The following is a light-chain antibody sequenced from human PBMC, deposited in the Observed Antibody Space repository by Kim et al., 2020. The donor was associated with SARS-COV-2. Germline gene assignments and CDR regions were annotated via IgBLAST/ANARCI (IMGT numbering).Light chain of an antibody. J-gene: IGKJ4*01. CDR1: QSVSSSY. V-gene: IGKV3-20*01. CDR2: GAS. Sequence: PGESATLACRASQSVSSSYLAWYQQKPGQAPRLLIFGASSRATGIPDRFSGSVSGTDFTLTISGLEPEDFAVYYCQQYGSSPPLTFGGGTKVDIK. CDR3: QQYGSSPPLT.